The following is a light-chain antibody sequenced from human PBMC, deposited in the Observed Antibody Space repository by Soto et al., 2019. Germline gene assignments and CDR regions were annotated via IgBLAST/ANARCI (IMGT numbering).Light chain of an antibody. V-gene: IGKV1-33*01. J-gene: IGKJ3*01. Sequence: IQMTQSPSSLSASVGDRVTLTCQASHDIRDHLNWYQQKPGKPPKLLIYDASNLRTGVPSRFSGSGSGTDFTFTISSLQPEDIATYFCHQYYTLSQTCGPGTKVDIK. CDR1: HDIRDH. CDR2: DAS. CDR3: HQYYTLSQT.